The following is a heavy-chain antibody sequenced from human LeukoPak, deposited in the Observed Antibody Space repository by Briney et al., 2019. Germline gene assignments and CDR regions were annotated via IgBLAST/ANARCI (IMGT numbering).Heavy chain of an antibody. Sequence: PSETLSLTCSVSGGSISGYYWSWIRQTSGKGLEWIAYVYETGGTKYNPSLKSRVTISQDTSRNQFSLKLASVTAADTAVYYCARGNSSGWYGGFDYWGQGSLVTVSS. J-gene: IGHJ4*02. V-gene: IGHV4-59*01. CDR1: GGSISGYY. D-gene: IGHD6-19*01. CDR3: ARGNSSGWYGGFDY. CDR2: VYETGGT.